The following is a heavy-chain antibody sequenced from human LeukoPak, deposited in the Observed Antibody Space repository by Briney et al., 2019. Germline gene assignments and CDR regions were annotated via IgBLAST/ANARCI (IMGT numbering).Heavy chain of an antibody. Sequence: GGSLRLSCAASRFTFSSFWMTWVRQAPGKGLDWVANIKEDGSEKNYVDSVKGRFSISRDNAKTSLYLQMNSLRADDTAVYYCANDYFSGSSHRTPLSYWGQGTLVTVSS. CDR3: ANDYFSGSSHRTPLSY. D-gene: IGHD1-26*01. J-gene: IGHJ4*02. CDR2: IKEDGSEK. V-gene: IGHV3-7*03. CDR1: RFTFSSFW.